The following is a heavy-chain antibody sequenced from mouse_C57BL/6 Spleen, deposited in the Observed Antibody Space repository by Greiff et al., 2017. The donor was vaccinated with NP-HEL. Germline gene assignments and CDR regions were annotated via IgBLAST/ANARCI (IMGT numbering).Heavy chain of an antibody. CDR3: TTHEGAMDD. Sequence: EVQLQESGAELVRPGASVKLSCTASGFTIRDDYMHWVKQRPEQGLEWIGGLYPDNGDTEYASKVQGKATTTADTSSNTAYLQLSSLTSEDTDVDYCTTHEGAMDDWGQVTSVTVAS. V-gene: IGHV14-4*01. CDR2: LYPDNGDT. J-gene: IGHJ4*01. CDR1: GFTIRDDY.